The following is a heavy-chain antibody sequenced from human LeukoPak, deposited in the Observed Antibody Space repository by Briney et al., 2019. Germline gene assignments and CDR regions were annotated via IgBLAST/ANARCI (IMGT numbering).Heavy chain of an antibody. Sequence: PGGSLRLSCAASGFTFSLYDMNWVRQAPGKGLEWVSSISSNGKYIYYADSVKGRFTISRDSAKNSLSLQMNSLRAEDTALYYCARDWRYSSSSQYYFGMDVWGQGTTVTVSS. V-gene: IGHV3-21*01. J-gene: IGHJ6*02. CDR2: ISSNGKYI. D-gene: IGHD6-6*01. CDR3: ARDWRYSSSSQYYFGMDV. CDR1: GFTFSLYD.